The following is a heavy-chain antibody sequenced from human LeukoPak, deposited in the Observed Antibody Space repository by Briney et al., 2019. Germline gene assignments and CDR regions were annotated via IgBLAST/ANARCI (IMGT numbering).Heavy chain of an antibody. CDR2: ISGSGGST. Sequence: PGGSLRLSCAASGFTFSSYAMSWVRQAPGKGLEWVSAISGSGGSTYYADSVKGRFTISRDNSKNTLYLQMNSLRAEDTAVYYCASHHYYDSSGLDDYFDYWGQGTLVTASS. J-gene: IGHJ4*02. CDR1: GFTFSSYA. D-gene: IGHD3-22*01. V-gene: IGHV3-23*01. CDR3: ASHHYYDSSGLDDYFDY.